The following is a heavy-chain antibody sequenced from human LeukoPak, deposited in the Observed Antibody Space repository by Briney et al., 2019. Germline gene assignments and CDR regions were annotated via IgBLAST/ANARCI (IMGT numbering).Heavy chain of an antibody. CDR3: AGVDNGGFTWSLYYFDY. J-gene: IGHJ4*02. Sequence: ASVKVSCKASVYSFISYGLYWVRQAPGQGLEWMGWISTYNGNTNYAQNLQGRVTMTTDTSTSTAYMELRSLRSDDTAVYYCAGVDNGGFTWSLYYFDYWGQGTLVTVSS. V-gene: IGHV1-18*01. CDR1: VYSFISYG. CDR2: ISTYNGNT. D-gene: IGHD1-14*01.